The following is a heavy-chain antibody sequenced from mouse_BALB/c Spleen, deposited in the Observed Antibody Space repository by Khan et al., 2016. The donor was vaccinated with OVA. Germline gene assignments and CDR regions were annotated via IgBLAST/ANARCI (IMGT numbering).Heavy chain of an antibody. CDR1: GFSLTTYG. CDR3: SRFYDGYYYTVDY. CDR2: IWAGGDT. D-gene: IGHD2-3*01. V-gene: IGHV2-9*02. Sequence: QVQLKESGPGLVAPSQSLSITCTVSGFSLTTYGVHWVRQPPGKGLEWLGVIWAGGDTNYTSALMSRLSISKDNSKSQVFLKMNSLQTDDAAMYYCSRFYDGYYYTVDYWGQGTSVTVSA. J-gene: IGHJ4*01.